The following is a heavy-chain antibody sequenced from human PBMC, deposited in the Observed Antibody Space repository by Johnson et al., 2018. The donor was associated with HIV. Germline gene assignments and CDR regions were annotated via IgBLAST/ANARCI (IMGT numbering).Heavy chain of an antibody. D-gene: IGHD3-16*01. V-gene: IGHV3-23*04. CDR2: ISGSGGST. CDR3: AREVGITWGRRGGRVFDI. J-gene: IGHJ3*02. CDR1: GFTFSSYA. Sequence: EVQLVESGGGVVQPGGSLRLSCAASGFTFSSYAMSWVRQAPGKGLEWVSAISGSGGSTYYADSVKGRFTISRDNSKNTLYLQMNSLRAEDTALYYCAREVGITWGRRGGRVFDIWGQGTMVAVSS.